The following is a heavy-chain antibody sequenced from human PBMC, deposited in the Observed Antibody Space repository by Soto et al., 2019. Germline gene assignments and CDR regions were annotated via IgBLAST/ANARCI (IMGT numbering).Heavy chain of an antibody. Sequence: ASVKVSCKASGYTFTSYGISWVRQAPGQGLEWMGWISAYNGNTNYAQKLQGRVTMTTDTSTSTAYMELRSLRSDDTAVYYCARDSPQMASSSSWYYYYYGMDVWGQ. CDR2: ISAYNGNT. CDR1: GYTFTSYG. D-gene: IGHD6-13*01. V-gene: IGHV1-18*01. J-gene: IGHJ6*02. CDR3: ARDSPQMASSSSWYYYYYGMDV.